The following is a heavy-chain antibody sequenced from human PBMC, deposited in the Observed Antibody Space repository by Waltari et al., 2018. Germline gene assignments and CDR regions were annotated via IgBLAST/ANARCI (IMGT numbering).Heavy chain of an antibody. J-gene: IGHJ3*02. V-gene: IGHV3-7*01. CDR3: ARQGSWTFDI. Sequence: EVQMVESGGGLVQPGGSLRLSCVVSGVSLCDYWMSWVRQAPGRGLEWLGNIKGDGTETFHVDSVKGRFTISRDNARNTLFLQMNNLGAGDTAVFYCARQGSWTFDIWGQGTVVTVSS. D-gene: IGHD3-10*01. CDR1: GVSLCDYW. CDR2: IKGDGTET.